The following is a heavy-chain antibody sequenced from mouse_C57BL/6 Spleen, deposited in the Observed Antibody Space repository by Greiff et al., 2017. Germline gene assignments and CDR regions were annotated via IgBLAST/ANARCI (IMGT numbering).Heavy chain of an antibody. V-gene: IGHV1-69*01. D-gene: IGHD3-2*02. CDR3: ARGYSSGLYYFDY. CDR1: GYTFTSYW. J-gene: IGHJ2*01. CDR2: IDPSDSYT. Sequence: QVQLQQPGAELVMPGASVKLSCKASGYTFTSYWMHWVKQRPGQGLEWIGEIDPSDSYTNYNQKFKGKSTLTVDKSSSTAYMQLSSLTSEDSAVYYCARGYSSGLYYFDYWGQGTTLTVSS.